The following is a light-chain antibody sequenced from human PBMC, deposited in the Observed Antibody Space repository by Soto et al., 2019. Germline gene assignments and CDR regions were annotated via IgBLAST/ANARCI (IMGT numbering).Light chain of an antibody. Sequence: QSALTQPASVSGPPGQSIVISCNGSISDVGSSDLVSWYLQYPGKAPRVIIFEGTKLPSWVSERFSGAKSCNTASLTISGLLTEDEADYYCCPYAGSRTYVFGPGTKLPVL. CDR3: CPYAGSRTYV. J-gene: IGLJ1*01. V-gene: IGLV2-23*01. CDR2: EGT. CDR1: ISDVGSSDL.